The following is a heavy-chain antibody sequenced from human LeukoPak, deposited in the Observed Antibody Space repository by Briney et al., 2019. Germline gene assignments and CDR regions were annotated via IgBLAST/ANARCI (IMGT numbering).Heavy chain of an antibody. CDR2: INHSGST. CDR1: GGSITQTNY. V-gene: IGHV4-4*02. CDR3: AAGKTLYYGMDV. J-gene: IGHJ6*02. Sequence: SETLSLTCDVSGGSITQTNYWTWVRQPPGKGLEWIGEINHSGSTNYNPSLKSRVTISVDTSKKQFSLKLSSVTAADTAVYYCAAGKTLYYGMDVWGQGTTVTVSS.